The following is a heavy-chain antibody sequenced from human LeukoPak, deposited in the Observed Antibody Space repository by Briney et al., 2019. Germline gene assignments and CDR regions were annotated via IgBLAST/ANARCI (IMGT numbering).Heavy chain of an antibody. Sequence: PGGSLRLSCAASRFTFSRYWMSWVRQAPGKGLEWVANIKQDGSEKYYVDSVKGRFTISRDNAKNSLYLQMNSLRAEDTAVYYCAREGYGSGGYSAFDIWGQGTMVTVSS. J-gene: IGHJ3*02. CDR1: RFTFSRYW. V-gene: IGHV3-7*04. D-gene: IGHD3-10*01. CDR3: AREGYGSGGYSAFDI. CDR2: IKQDGSEK.